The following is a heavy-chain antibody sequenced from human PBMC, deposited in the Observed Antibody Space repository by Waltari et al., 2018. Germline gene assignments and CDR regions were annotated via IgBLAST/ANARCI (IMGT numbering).Heavy chain of an antibody. CDR1: GFPFNNAW. Sequence: EVQLVESGGGLVKPGGSLRLSCAVSGFPFNNAWMNWVRRAPGKGLEWVGRIENKTEGGRTDYATFVKGRCTSSRDDSENTLYLQMNTLKTEDTAVYYCARGRARFDYWGHGTLVTVSS. CDR2: IENKTEGGRT. J-gene: IGHJ4*01. CDR3: ARGRARFDY. V-gene: IGHV3-15*07.